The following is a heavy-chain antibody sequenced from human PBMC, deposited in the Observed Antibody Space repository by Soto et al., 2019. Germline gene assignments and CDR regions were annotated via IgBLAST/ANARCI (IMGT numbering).Heavy chain of an antibody. Sequence: ASVKVSCKASGFTFTSSAVQWVRQARGQRLEWIGWIVVGSGNTNYAQKFQERVTITRDMSTSTAYMELSSLRSEDTAVYYCAAQSIFGDYRDYYYGMDVWGQGTTVTVSS. J-gene: IGHJ6*02. V-gene: IGHV1-58*01. D-gene: IGHD3-3*01. CDR1: GFTFTSSA. CDR3: AAQSIFGDYRDYYYGMDV. CDR2: IVVGSGNT.